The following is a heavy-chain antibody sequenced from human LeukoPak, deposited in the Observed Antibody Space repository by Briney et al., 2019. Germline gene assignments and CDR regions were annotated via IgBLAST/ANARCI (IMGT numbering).Heavy chain of an antibody. Sequence: SETLSLTCTVSGGSISSSSYYWGWIRQPPGKGLEWIGSIYYSGSTYYNPSLKSRVTISVDTSKNQFSLKLSSVTAADTAVYYCARDAATTVTIRIWFDPWGQGTLVTVSS. CDR1: GGSISSSSYY. CDR2: IYYSGST. D-gene: IGHD4-17*01. J-gene: IGHJ5*02. CDR3: ARDAATTVTIRIWFDP. V-gene: IGHV4-39*07.